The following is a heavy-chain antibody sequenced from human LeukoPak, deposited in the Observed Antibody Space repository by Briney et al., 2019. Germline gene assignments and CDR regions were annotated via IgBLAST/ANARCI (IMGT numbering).Heavy chain of an antibody. Sequence: SETLSLTCTVSGGSISSGGYYWSWIRQHPGQGLEWIGYIYYSGSTYYNPSLKRRVTIAVDTSKNEFSLKLSSVTAADTAVYYCAGTMITFGGVIVHFDYWGQGTLVTVSS. CDR1: GGSISSGGYY. V-gene: IGHV4-31*03. CDR3: AGTMITFGGVIVHFDY. J-gene: IGHJ4*02. CDR2: IYYSGST. D-gene: IGHD3-16*02.